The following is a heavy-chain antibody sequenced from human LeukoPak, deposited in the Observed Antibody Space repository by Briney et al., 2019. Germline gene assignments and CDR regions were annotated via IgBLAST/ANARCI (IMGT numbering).Heavy chain of an antibody. CDR1: GFTFSSYA. CDR2: ISGSGGST. J-gene: IGHJ4*01. V-gene: IGHV3-23*01. CDR3: AKADYCDSSGYYPIDY. D-gene: IGHD3-22*01. Sequence: GGSLRLSCGASGFTFSSYAMSWVRQAPGKGLEWVSAISGSGGSTYYVDSVKGRFTISRDNSKNTLYLQMNSLRAEDTAVYYCAKADYCDSSGYYPIDYSGHGTLVTVSS.